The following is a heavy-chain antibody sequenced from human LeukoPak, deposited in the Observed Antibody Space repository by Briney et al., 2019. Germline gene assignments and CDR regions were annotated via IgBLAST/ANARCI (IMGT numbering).Heavy chain of an antibody. CDR1: GYTLTELS. Sequence: ASVKVSCKVSGYTLTELSMHWVRQAPGKGPEWMGGFDPEDGETIYAQKFQGRVTMTEDTSTDTAYMELSSLRTEDTAVYYCATELRFLEHEAGYYFDYWGQGTLVTVSS. CDR2: FDPEDGET. D-gene: IGHD3-3*01. J-gene: IGHJ4*02. CDR3: ATELRFLEHEAGYYFDY. V-gene: IGHV1-24*01.